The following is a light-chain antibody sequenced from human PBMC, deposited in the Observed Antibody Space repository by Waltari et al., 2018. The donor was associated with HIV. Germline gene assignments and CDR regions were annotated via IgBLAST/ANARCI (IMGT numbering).Light chain of an antibody. Sequence: QSALTQPASVSGSPGQSITISCTGTSSDVGGYHYVSWYQQHPGKAPKLRIYDVSNRPSGVSNRFSGSKSGNTASLTISGLQAEDEADYYCSSYTSSSPWVFGGGTKLTVL. CDR1: SSDVGGYHY. CDR2: DVS. J-gene: IGLJ3*02. V-gene: IGLV2-14*03. CDR3: SSYTSSSPWV.